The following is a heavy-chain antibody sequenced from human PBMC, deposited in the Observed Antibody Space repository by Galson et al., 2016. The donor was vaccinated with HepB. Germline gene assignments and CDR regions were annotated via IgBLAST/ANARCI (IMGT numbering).Heavy chain of an antibody. V-gene: IGHV3-30-3*01. CDR1: GFTFGTYD. D-gene: IGHD3-10*01. Sequence: SLRLSCAASGFTFGTYDMHWVRQAPGKGLEWVAVISFDGSSNYYADSVKGRFTISRDNSKNTLYLQMNSLRVEDTAVYYCARVGYSGLWAYGWFDPLGQGTLVTVS. J-gene: IGHJ5*02. CDR2: ISFDGSSN. CDR3: ARVGYSGLWAYGWFDP.